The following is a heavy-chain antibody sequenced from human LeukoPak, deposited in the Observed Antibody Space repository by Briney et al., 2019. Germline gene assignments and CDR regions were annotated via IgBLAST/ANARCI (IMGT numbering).Heavy chain of an antibody. CDR2: ISSSSSTI. CDR3: APRAGKLRYFDWFRDV. CDR1: GFTFGDYA. D-gene: IGHD3-9*01. V-gene: IGHV3-48*01. Sequence: GGSLRLSCTASGFTFGDYAISWVRQAPGKGLEWVSYISSSSSTIYYADSVKGRFTISRDNAKNSLYLQMNSLRAEDTAVYYCAPRAGKLRYFDWFRDVWGKGTTVTVSS. J-gene: IGHJ6*03.